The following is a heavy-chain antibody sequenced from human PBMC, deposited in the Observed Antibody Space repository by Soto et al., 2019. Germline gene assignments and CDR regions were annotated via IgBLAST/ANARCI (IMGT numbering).Heavy chain of an antibody. D-gene: IGHD5-18*01. V-gene: IGHV3-48*02. J-gene: IGHJ4*02. CDR2: ISSSSSTI. CDR3: ARDAGGYSLSYFDY. CDR1: KFVFNGTR. Sequence: PKFVFNGTRVHLVVRAMGKGLEWVSYISSSSSTIYYADCVKGRFTISRDNAKNSLYLQMNSLRDEDTAVNYCARDAGGYSLSYFDYWGQGTLVTVSS.